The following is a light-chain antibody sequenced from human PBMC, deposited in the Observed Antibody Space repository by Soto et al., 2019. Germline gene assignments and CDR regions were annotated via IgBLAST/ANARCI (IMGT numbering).Light chain of an antibody. J-gene: IGLJ1*01. CDR2: EVS. CDR3: SSYAGSNNYV. V-gene: IGLV2-8*01. Sequence: QPALTQPPSASGSPGQSVTISCTGTSSDVGGYNYVSWYQQHPGKAPKLIISEVSKRPSGVPDRFSGSKSGNTASLTVSGLQAEDEADYYCSSYAGSNNYVFGTGTKVTVL. CDR1: SSDVGGYNY.